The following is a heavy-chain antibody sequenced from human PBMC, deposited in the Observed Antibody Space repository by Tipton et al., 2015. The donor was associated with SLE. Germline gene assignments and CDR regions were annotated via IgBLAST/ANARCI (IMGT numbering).Heavy chain of an antibody. CDR2: ISWNSGSI. Sequence: SLRLSCAASGFTFDDYAMHWVRQAPGKGLEWVSSISWNSGSIVYADSVKGRFTISRDNAKNSLYLQMNSLRTEDTALYYCVKDRNFGSGSFYYFGMDVWGQGTTVTVPS. D-gene: IGHD3-10*01. CDR3: VKDRNFGSGSFYYFGMDV. V-gene: IGHV3-9*01. CDR1: GFTFDDYA. J-gene: IGHJ6*02.